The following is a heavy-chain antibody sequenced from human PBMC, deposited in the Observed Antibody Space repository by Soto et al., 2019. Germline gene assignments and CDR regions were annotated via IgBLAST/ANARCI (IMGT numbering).Heavy chain of an antibody. Sequence: PGESLKISCKGSGYSFTSYWIGWVRQMPGKGLEWMGIIYPGDSDTRYSPSFQGQVTISADKSISTAYLQWSSLKASDTAMYYCARQGWFGANYYYYYGMDVWGQGTTVTVSS. CDR3: ARQGWFGANYYYYYGMDV. CDR1: GYSFTSYW. J-gene: IGHJ6*02. V-gene: IGHV5-51*01. CDR2: IYPGDSDT. D-gene: IGHD3-10*01.